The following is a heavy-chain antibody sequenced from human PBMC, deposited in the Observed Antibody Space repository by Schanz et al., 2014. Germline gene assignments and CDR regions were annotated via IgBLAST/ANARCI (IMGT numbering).Heavy chain of an antibody. CDR2: ISGSGGST. CDR1: GFAVDNYY. Sequence: DVQLLESGGGLVQPGGSLRLSCAASGFAVDNYYMSCVRQAPGRGLEWVSAISGSGGSTYYADSVKGRFTISRDNSKNTLYLQMNSLRPEDTAVYYCAKTPREYCNYDNCPNWFDSWGQGTLVTASS. D-gene: IGHD2-15*01. J-gene: IGHJ5*01. CDR3: AKTPREYCNYDNCPNWFDS. V-gene: IGHV3-23*01.